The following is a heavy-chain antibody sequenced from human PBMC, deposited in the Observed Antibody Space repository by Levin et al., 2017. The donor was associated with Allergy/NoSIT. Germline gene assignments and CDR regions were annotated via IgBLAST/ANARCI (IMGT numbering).Heavy chain of an antibody. CDR1: GGSISSYY. D-gene: IGHD1-26*01. V-gene: IGHV4-4*07. CDR3: ARVRSPPTRPTANWFDP. CDR2: IYTSGGT. Sequence: PSETLSLTCTVSGGSISSYYLSWIRQPAGKGLEWIGRIYTSGGTNYKSSLESRVTMSVDTSKNQFSLKLTSMTAADTAVYYCARVRSPPTRPTANWFDPWGQGILVTVSS. J-gene: IGHJ5*02.